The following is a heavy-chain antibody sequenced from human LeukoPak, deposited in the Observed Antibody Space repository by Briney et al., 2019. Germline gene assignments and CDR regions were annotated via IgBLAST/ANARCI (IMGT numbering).Heavy chain of an antibody. CDR3: ASNQYGMDV. Sequence: SETLSLTCAVYGGSFSGYYWSWIRQPPGKGLEWIGEINHSGSTNYNPSLKSRVTISVDTSKNQFSLKLSSVTAADTAVYYCASNQYGMDVWGQGTTVTVPS. CDR2: INHSGST. J-gene: IGHJ6*02. V-gene: IGHV4-34*01. CDR1: GGSFSGYY.